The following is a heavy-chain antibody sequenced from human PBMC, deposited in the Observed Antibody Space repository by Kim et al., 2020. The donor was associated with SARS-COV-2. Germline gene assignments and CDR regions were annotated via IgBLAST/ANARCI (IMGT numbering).Heavy chain of an antibody. Sequence: SETLSLTCAVYGGSFSGYYWSWIRQPPGKGLEWIGEINHSGSTNYNPSLKSRVTISVDTSKNQFSLKLSSVTAADTAVYYCASLCCPTDWGQGTLVTVSS. CDR1: GGSFSGYY. CDR2: INHSGST. D-gene: IGHD3-10*02. CDR3: ASLCCPTD. V-gene: IGHV4-34*01. J-gene: IGHJ4*02.